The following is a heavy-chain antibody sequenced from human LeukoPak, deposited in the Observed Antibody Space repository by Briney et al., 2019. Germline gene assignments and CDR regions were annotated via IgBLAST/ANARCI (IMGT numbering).Heavy chain of an antibody. CDR1: GFTFSGSA. J-gene: IGHJ5*02. D-gene: IGHD3-10*01. V-gene: IGHV3-73*01. CDR3: TRLASTMVRGVPNWFDP. CDR2: IRSKANSYAT. Sequence: GGSLRLSCAASGFTFSGSAMYWVRQASGKGLEWVGRIRSKANSYATAYAASVKGRFTISRDDSKNTAYLQMNSLKTEDTAVYYCTRLASTMVRGVPNWFDPWGQGTLVTVSS.